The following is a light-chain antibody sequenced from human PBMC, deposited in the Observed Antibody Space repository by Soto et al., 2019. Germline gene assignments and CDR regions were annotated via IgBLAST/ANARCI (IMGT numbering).Light chain of an antibody. CDR2: SAT. J-gene: IGLJ3*02. Sequence: QTVVTQEPSLTVSPGGTVTLTCSSSTGAVTSAFYPSWFQQKRGQAPRPLIHSATNKHSWTPARFSGSLLGGKAALTLSGVQPEDEADYYFLMYFGGPWVFGGGTKLTVL. CDR3: LMYFGGPWV. V-gene: IGLV7-43*01. CDR1: TGAVTSAFY.